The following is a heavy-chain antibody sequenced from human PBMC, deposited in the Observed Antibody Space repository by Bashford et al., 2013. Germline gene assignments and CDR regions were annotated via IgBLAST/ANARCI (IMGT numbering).Heavy chain of an antibody. CDR2: MSANHGGT. CDR1: GYTFTGYS. V-gene: IGHV1-2*06. CDR3: GRGAQSFDP. Sequence: ASVKVSCKASGYTFTGYSVHWVRQAPGQGLEWLGRMSANHGGTDYAQKFQGRVTMTRDTSISTAYMELSSLTSDDTAVYYCGRGAQSFDPWGQGTLVTVSS. J-gene: IGHJ5*02.